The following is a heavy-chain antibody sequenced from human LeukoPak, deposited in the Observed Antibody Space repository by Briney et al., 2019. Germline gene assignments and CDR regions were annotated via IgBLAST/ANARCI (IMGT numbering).Heavy chain of an antibody. V-gene: IGHV4-39*01. D-gene: IGHD2-15*01. Sequence: SETLSLTCTVSSGSISTSNYYWGWVRQPPGKALEWIGNIFYTGSTYYSPSLKSRVTISVDTSKNQFSLKLSSVTAADTAVYYCARHEEAIVVVVVPTYFDYWGQGTLVTVSS. CDR2: IFYTGST. CDR1: SGSISTSNYY. CDR3: ARHEEAIVVVVVPTYFDY. J-gene: IGHJ4*02.